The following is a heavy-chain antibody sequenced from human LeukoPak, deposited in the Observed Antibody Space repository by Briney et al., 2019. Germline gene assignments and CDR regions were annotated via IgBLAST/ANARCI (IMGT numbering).Heavy chain of an antibody. V-gene: IGHV4-59*01. CDR1: GDSIREYY. CDR2: VFYSGST. Sequence: SETLSLTCTVSGDSIREYYWSWIRQPPGKGLEWIGYVFYSGSTNYNPSLKSRVTTSVDTSKNQLSLKLSSVTAADTAVYYCARDLRSSSWSYYFDYWGQGTLVAVSS. J-gene: IGHJ4*02. D-gene: IGHD6-13*01. CDR3: ARDLRSSSWSYYFDY.